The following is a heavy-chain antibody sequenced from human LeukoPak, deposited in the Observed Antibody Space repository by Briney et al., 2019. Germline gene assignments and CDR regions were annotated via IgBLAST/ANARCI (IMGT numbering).Heavy chain of an antibody. CDR1: GFTFSSYA. CDR2: ISSDGSNK. CDR3: ARCRRPYYMDV. V-gene: IGHV3-30*04. J-gene: IGHJ6*03. Sequence: GRSLRLSCAASGFTFSSYAMHWVRQAPGKGLEWVAVISSDGSNKYYADSMKGRFTISRDNSKNTLYLQMNSLRGEDTAVYYCARCRRPYYMDVWGKGTTVTVSS.